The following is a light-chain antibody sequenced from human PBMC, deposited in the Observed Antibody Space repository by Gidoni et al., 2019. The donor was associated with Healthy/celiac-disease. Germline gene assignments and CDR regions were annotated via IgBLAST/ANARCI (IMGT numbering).Light chain of an antibody. CDR3: QQYNNWRT. CDR1: QSVSSN. CDR2: GAS. J-gene: IGKJ1*01. Sequence: EIVITQSPATLSVPPGERATLSCRASQSVSSNLAWYQQKPGQAPRLLIYGASPRATGIPARCSGSGSGTEFTLTISSLQSEDFAVYYCQQYNNWRTFGQXTKVEIK. V-gene: IGKV3-15*01.